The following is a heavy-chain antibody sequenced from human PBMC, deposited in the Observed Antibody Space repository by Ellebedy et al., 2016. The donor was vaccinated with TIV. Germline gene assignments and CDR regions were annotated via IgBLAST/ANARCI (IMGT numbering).Heavy chain of an antibody. CDR2: ISWNSGSV. J-gene: IGHJ2*01. D-gene: IGHD3-22*01. CDR1: GFNFDDYA. V-gene: IGHV3-9*01. Sequence: GGSLRLXXAASGFNFDDYAMHWVRRAPGKDLEWVSGISWNSGSVNYADSVKGRFTISRDNVNDSLHLQMNSLRPEDTAFYYCVKDKSVSGFSFWFFDLWGRGTLVTVSS. CDR3: VKDKSVSGFSFWFFDL.